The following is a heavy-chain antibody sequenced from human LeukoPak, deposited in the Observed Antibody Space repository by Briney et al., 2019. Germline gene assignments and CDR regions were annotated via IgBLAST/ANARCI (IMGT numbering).Heavy chain of an antibody. CDR2: ISDGGST. V-gene: IGHV4-59*01. J-gene: IGHJ4*02. CDR3: ARASTTFDD. Sequence: SETLSLTCSVSGGSITSYYWSWIRQPPGKGLEWIGYISDGGSTNYDPSLKSRVSISVDTSKNQFSLKLSSVTAADTAVYFCARASTTFDDWGQGTLVTVSS. CDR1: GGSITSYY. D-gene: IGHD1-14*01.